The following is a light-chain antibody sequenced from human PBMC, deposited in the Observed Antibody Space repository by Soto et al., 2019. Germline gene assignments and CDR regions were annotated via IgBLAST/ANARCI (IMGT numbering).Light chain of an antibody. V-gene: IGKV3-20*01. CDR2: GAS. CDR3: QQYGGSPRT. J-gene: IGKJ2*01. Sequence: EIVLMQSPGTLSSSPGERATLSCRASQSVKNNYLAWYQQKPGQAPRLLIYGASSRATGIPDRFSGSGSGTDFTLTITRPEPEDFAVYYCQQYGGSPRTFGQGTKLEIK. CDR1: QSVKNNY.